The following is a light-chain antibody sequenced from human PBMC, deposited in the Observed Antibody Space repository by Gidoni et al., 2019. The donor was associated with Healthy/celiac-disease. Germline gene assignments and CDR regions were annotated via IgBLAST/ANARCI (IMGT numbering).Light chain of an antibody. J-gene: IGKJ1*01. CDR2: GAS. V-gene: IGKV3-20*01. CDR1: QSVSSSY. CDR3: QQYGNSPWT. Sequence: ELVLTQTPGPLSLSPGERATPPCRASQSVSSSYLAWYQQKPGQAPRLLIYGASSRATGIPERFSGSGSGTDFTLTISRLEPEDFAVYYCQQYGNSPWTFGQGTKVEIK.